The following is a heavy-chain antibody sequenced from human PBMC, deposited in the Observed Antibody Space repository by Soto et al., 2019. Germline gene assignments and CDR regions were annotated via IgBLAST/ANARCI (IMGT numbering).Heavy chain of an antibody. CDR1: GYTFTSYG. Sequence: QVQLVQSGAEVKKPGASVKVSCKASGYTFTSYGISWVRQAPGQGLEWMGWISAYNGNTNYAQKLQGRVTMTTDTTTSTADMELRSLRSDDTAVYYCARSIMITFGGVIALDAFDIWGQGTMVTVSS. D-gene: IGHD3-16*02. CDR2: ISAYNGNT. CDR3: ARSIMITFGGVIALDAFDI. V-gene: IGHV1-18*01. J-gene: IGHJ3*02.